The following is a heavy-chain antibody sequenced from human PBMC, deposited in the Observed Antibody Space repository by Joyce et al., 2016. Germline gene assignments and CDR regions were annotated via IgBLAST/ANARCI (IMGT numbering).Heavy chain of an antibody. Sequence: EVQLVQSGAEVKKPGESLKISCKCSGYSLTSYWSGWVRQMPGKGLEWMGIVYPADSDTRYSPSFQGQVTISADKSIRTAYLHWSSLKASDTAMYFCARQREQWLDYWGQGTPVTVSS. D-gene: IGHD6-19*01. CDR2: VYPADSDT. CDR3: ARQREQWLDY. CDR1: GYSLTSYW. J-gene: IGHJ4*02. V-gene: IGHV5-51*01.